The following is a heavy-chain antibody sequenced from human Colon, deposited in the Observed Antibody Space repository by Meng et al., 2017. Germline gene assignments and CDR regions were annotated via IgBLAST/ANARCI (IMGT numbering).Heavy chain of an antibody. J-gene: IGHJ4*02. V-gene: IGHV6-1*01. D-gene: IGHD5-18*01. Sequence: QVHLQQSGPGLVKLSQTLSPTCVISGDSVSSNTAAWNWIRQSPSRGLEWLGRTYYRSKWYNEYAVSVKSRMTFNADTSKNQVSLQVNSVTPEDTAVYYCARDHGYSYGLPLDYWGQGILVTVSS. CDR3: ARDHGYSYGLPLDY. CDR2: TYYRSKWYN. CDR1: GDSVSSNTAA.